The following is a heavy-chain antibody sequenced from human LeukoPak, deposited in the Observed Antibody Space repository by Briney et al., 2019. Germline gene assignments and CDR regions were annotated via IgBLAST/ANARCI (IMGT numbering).Heavy chain of an antibody. V-gene: IGHV4-59*01. CDR3: AREQLIRAGLPHNWFDP. J-gene: IGHJ5*02. Sequence: DPSETLSLTCTVSGGSISSYYWSWIRQPPGKGLEWIGYIYYSGSTNYNPSLKSRVTISVDTSKNQFSLKLSSVTAADTAVYYCAREQLIRAGLPHNWFDPWGQGTLVTVSS. CDR1: GGSISSYY. D-gene: IGHD1-1*01. CDR2: IYYSGST.